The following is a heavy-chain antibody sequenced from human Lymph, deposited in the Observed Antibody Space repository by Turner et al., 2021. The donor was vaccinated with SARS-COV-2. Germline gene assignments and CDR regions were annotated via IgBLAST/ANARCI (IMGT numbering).Heavy chain of an antibody. CDR1: GCTVSSDY. CDR3: AVVLPDGDYFDY. D-gene: IGHD2-15*01. Sequence: ELRLVVSGRRLIQSGESLRLSCAAYGCTVSSDYMSWVREAGGNELEGVSLNYRGVNRYYAVSVKGPLTNSRHKPKNTPDLQMNSLRADDTAVYYRAVVLPDGDYFDYWGQGTLVTVSS. J-gene: IGHJ4*02. V-gene: IGHV3-53*01. CDR2: NYRGVNR.